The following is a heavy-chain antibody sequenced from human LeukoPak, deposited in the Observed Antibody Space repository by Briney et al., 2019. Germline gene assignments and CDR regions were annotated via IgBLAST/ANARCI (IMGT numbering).Heavy chain of an antibody. CDR2: ISTYNGNT. Sequence: VASVKVSCKASGYTFTSYVISWVRQAPGQGLEWMGWISTYNGNTNYAQNLQGRVTMTTDTSTSTAYMELRSLRSDDTAVYYCARVRSGSSSLYYYYYYMDVWGKGTTVTISS. CDR1: GYTFTSYV. J-gene: IGHJ6*03. V-gene: IGHV1-18*01. CDR3: ARVRSGSSSLYYYYYYMDV. D-gene: IGHD1-26*01.